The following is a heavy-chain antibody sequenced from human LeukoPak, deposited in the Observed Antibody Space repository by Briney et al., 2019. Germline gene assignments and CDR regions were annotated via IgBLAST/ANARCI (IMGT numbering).Heavy chain of an antibody. J-gene: IGHJ5*02. CDR1: GGTFSSYA. D-gene: IGHD2-2*02. V-gene: IGHV1-69*05. CDR3: ARVTTIVVVPAAIRGGWFDP. Sequence: ASVKVSCKASGGTFSSYAISWVRQAPGQGLEWMGGIIPIFGTANYTQKFQGRVTITTDESTSTAYMELSSLRSEDTAVYYCARVTTIVVVPAAIRGGWFDPWGQGTLVTVSS. CDR2: IIPIFGTA.